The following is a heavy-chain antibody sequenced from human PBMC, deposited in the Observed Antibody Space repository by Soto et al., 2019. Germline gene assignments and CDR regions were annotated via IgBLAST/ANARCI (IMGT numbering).Heavy chain of an antibody. D-gene: IGHD3-16*01. V-gene: IGHV1-2*02. CDR2: INPNSGGT. J-gene: IGHJ6*02. Sequence: ASVKVSCKASGYTFTGYYMHWVRQAPGQGLEWMGWINPNSGGTNYAQKFQGRVTMTRDTSISTAYMELSRLRSDDTAVYYCAIEIRPPVGRDWGYYYYGMDGWGQGTTVTVSS. CDR3: AIEIRPPVGRDWGYYYYGMDG. CDR1: GYTFTGYY.